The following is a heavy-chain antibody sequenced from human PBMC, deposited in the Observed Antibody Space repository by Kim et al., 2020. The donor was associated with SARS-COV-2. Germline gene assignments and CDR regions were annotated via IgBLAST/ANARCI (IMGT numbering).Heavy chain of an antibody. CDR2: ISNSGGST. J-gene: IGHJ4*02. D-gene: IGHD6-13*01. V-gene: IGHV3-23*01. Sequence: GGSLRLSCAASGFTFSSYAMSWVRQAPGKGLEWVSAISNSGGSTYYADSGKGRFTNSRDHSKNTLYLQMNSQKAEDTAAYYCTRDPRISSSWYLQDYWGQGTLVTV. CDR1: GFTFSSYA. CDR3: TRDPRISSSWYLQDY.